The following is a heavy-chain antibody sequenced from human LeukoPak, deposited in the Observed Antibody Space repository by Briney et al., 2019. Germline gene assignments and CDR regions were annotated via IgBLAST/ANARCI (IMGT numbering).Heavy chain of an antibody. CDR2: ISYDGGKK. J-gene: IGHJ4*02. CDR3: ARDEGKGGYFDY. Sequence: GGSLRLSRVASGFTFSSYGMHWVRQAPGKGLEWVAVISYDGGKKYYADSVKGRFTISRDDSKNTVYLQMDSLRAEDTAVYFCARDEGKGGYFDYWGQGTLVTVSS. CDR1: GFTFSSYG. V-gene: IGHV3-30*03. D-gene: IGHD1-26*01.